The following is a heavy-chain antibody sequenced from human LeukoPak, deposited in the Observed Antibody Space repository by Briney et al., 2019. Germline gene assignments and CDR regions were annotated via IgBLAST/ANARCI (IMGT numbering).Heavy chain of an antibody. D-gene: IGHD6-6*01. V-gene: IGHV4-34*01. Sequence: SETLSLTCAVYGGSFSGYYWGWIRPPPGKGLEWIGEINHSGSTNYNPSLKSRVTISVDTSKNQFSLKLSSVTAADTAVYYCARVLSSSYYYYYYGMGVWGQGTTVTVSS. CDR1: GGSFSGYY. CDR3: ARVLSSSYYYYYYGMGV. CDR2: INHSGST. J-gene: IGHJ6*02.